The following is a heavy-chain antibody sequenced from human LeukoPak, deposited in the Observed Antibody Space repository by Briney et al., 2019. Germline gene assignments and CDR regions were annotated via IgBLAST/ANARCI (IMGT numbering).Heavy chain of an antibody. D-gene: IGHD2-2*01. CDR1: GGSFSGYY. J-gene: IGHJ5*02. CDR2: INHSGST. CDR3: ARRLGYCSSTSCYGDNWFDP. V-gene: IGHV4-34*01. Sequence: SETLSLTCAVYGGSFSGYYWSRIRQPPGKGLEWIGEINHSGSTNYNPSLKNRVTISVDTSKNQFSLKLSSVTAADTAVYYCARRLGYCSSTSCYGDNWFDPWGQGTLVTVSS.